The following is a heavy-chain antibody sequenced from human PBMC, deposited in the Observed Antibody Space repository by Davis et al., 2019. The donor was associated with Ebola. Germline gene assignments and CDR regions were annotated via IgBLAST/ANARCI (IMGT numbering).Heavy chain of an antibody. CDR3: TRDRGYYYGSGSYGRSYYFDY. CDR2: IRSKAYGGTT. CDR1: GYTFGDYA. Sequence: GGSLRLSCTGSGYTFGDYAMSWFRQAPGKGLEWVGFIRSKAYGGTTEYAASVKGRFTISRDDSKSIAYLQMNSLKTEDTAVYYCTRDRGYYYGSGSYGRSYYFDYWGQGTLVTVSS. D-gene: IGHD3-10*01. V-gene: IGHV3-49*03. J-gene: IGHJ4*02.